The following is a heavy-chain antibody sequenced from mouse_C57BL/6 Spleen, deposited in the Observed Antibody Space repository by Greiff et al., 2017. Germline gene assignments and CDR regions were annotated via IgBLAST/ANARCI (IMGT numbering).Heavy chain of an antibody. D-gene: IGHD1-1*01. CDR3: ANYYGSSYWFAY. CDR2: IYPGAGDT. J-gene: IGHJ3*01. Sequence: QVQLKQSGPELVKPGASVKISCKASGYAFSSSWMTWVKQRPGKGLEWIGRIYPGAGDTNYNGKFKGKATLTADKSSSTAYMQLSSLTSEDSAVXFGANYYGSSYWFAYWGQGTLVTVSA. V-gene: IGHV1-82*01. CDR1: GYAFSSSW.